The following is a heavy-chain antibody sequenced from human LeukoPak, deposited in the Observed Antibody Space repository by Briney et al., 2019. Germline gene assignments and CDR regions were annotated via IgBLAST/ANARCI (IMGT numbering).Heavy chain of an antibody. J-gene: IGHJ6*02. Sequence: GGSLRLSCAASGFTVSSNYMSWVRQAPGKGLEWVSVIYSGGSTYYADSVKGRFTISRDDSTNTLYLQMNSLKTEDTGVYYCAAGGRVWGQGTTVTVSS. CDR2: IYSGGST. D-gene: IGHD3-10*01. V-gene: IGHV3-53*01. CDR3: AAGGRV. CDR1: GFTVSSNY.